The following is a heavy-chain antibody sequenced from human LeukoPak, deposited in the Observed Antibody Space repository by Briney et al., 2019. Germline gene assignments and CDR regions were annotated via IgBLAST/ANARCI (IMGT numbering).Heavy chain of an antibody. V-gene: IGHV4-61*01. Sequence: SETLSLTCTVSGGSVSSGSYYWSWIRQPPGKGLEWIGYIYYSGSTNYNPSLKSRVTISVDTSKNQFSLKLSSVTAADTAVYYCASTAGIIRYFDWSQEPYFDYWGQGTLVTVSS. CDR3: ASTAGIIRYFDWSQEPYFDY. CDR2: IYYSGST. CDR1: GGSVSSGSYY. D-gene: IGHD3-9*01. J-gene: IGHJ4*02.